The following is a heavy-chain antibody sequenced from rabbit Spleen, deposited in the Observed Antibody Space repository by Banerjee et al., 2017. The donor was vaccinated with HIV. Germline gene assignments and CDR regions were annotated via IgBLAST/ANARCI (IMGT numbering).Heavy chain of an antibody. CDR3: ARDTSSSFSSYGMDL. CDR1: GFSFSSSDY. V-gene: IGHV1S40*01. CDR2: IHGGSKDNI. J-gene: IGHJ6*01. Sequence: QSLEESGGDLVKPGASLTLTCTASGFSFSSSDYMCWVRQAPGKGLEWIACIHGGSKDNIYYANWAKGRFTISKTSSTTVTLQVTRLTAADTATYFCARDTSSSFSSYGMDLWGPGTLVTVS. D-gene: IGHD1-1*01.